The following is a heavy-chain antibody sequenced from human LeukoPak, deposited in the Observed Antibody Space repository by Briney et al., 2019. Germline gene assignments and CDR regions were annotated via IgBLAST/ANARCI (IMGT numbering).Heavy chain of an antibody. J-gene: IGHJ4*02. V-gene: IGHV4-59*01. CDR3: AREWELLGEFVY. CDR1: GGSISSYY. D-gene: IGHD1-26*01. Sequence: SETLSLTCTVSGGSISSYYWSWIRQPPGRGLEWIGYIYYSGSTNYNPSLKSRVTISVDTSKNQFSLKLSSVTAADTAVYYCAREWELLGEFVYWGQGTLVTVSS. CDR2: IYYSGST.